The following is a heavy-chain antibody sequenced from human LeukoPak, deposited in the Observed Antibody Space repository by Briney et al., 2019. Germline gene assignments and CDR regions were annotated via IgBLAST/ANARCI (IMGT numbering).Heavy chain of an antibody. V-gene: IGHV4-59*08. Sequence: SETLSLTCTVSGGSFSGYHWNCIRQPPGKGLEWIGEIDYGGRAHYSPSLKSRLTVSLETSKNHFSLNMRSVTAADTAVYYCATYAAGQGGRGYWGQGTLVTVSS. CDR2: IDYGGRA. CDR1: GGSFSGYH. J-gene: IGHJ4*02. CDR3: ATYAAGQGGRGY. D-gene: IGHD2-2*01.